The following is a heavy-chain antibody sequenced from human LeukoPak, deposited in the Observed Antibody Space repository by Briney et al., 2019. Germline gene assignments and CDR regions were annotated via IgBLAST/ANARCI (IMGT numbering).Heavy chain of an antibody. V-gene: IGHV1-18*01. Sequence: ASVKVSCKASGYTFTSYGISWVRQAPGQGLEWMGWISVYNGNTNYAQNLQGRVTMTTDTSTSTAYMELRSLRSDDTAVYYCARAPKYCSSTSCRDPPGSAWGQGTLVTVSS. CDR3: ARAPKYCSSTSCRDPPGSA. J-gene: IGHJ5*02. D-gene: IGHD2-2*01. CDR2: ISVYNGNT. CDR1: GYTFTSYG.